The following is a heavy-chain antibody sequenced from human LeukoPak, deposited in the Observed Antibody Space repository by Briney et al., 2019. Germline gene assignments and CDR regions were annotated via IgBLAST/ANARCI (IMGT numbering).Heavy chain of an antibody. CDR3: ARDGATVVTPNDC. J-gene: IGHJ4*02. CDR2: INPNSGDT. V-gene: IGHV1-2*02. D-gene: IGHD4-23*01. CDR1: GYTFTGYY. Sequence: ASVKVSCKASGYTFTGYYIHWVRQAPGQGLEWMGWINPNSGDTNYAQKFQGRVTMTRDTSISTAYMDLSRLRSGDTAVYYCARDGATVVTPNDCWGRGTLVTVSS.